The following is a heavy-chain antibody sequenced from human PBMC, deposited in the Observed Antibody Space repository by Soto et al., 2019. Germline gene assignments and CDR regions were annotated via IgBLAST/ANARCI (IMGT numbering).Heavy chain of an antibody. J-gene: IGHJ4*02. CDR1: GFTFSSYG. Sequence: GGSLRLSCAASGFTFSSYGMHWVRQAPGKGLEWVAVISYDGSNKYYADSVKGRFTISRDNSKNTLYLQMDSLRAEDTAVYYCAGYDFWSGYYFLLGYWGQGTLVTVSS. CDR3: AGYDFWSGYYFLLGY. V-gene: IGHV3-30*03. CDR2: ISYDGSNK. D-gene: IGHD3-3*01.